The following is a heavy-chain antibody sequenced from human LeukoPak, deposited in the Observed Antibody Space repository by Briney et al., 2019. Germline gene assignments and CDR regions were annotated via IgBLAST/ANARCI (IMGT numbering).Heavy chain of an antibody. Sequence: PTGTSLRLSCAASGFTFSVYGMHWVRQAPGKGLEWVAVISHDGIGSTYADSVQGRFTISRDNAKNSLYLQMNSLRAEDTAVYYCAREGAYGDSYDYWGQGTLVTVSS. CDR3: AREGAYGDSYDY. J-gene: IGHJ4*02. V-gene: IGHV3-30*03. D-gene: IGHD4-17*01. CDR1: GFTFSVYG. CDR2: ISHDGIGS.